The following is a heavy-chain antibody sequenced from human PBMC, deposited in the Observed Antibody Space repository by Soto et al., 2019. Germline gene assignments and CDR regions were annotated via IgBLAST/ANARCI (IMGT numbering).Heavy chain of an antibody. CDR1: GFTFSSYA. V-gene: IGHV3-23*01. J-gene: IGHJ4*02. CDR3: ATQIDNWNDVPYFDY. D-gene: IGHD1-1*01. Sequence: PGGSLRLSCAASGFTFSSYAMSWVRQAPGKGPEWVSAISGSGGSTYYADSVKGRFTISRDNSKNTLYLQMNSLRAEDTAVYYCATQIDNWNDVPYFDYWGQGTLVTVSS. CDR2: ISGSGGST.